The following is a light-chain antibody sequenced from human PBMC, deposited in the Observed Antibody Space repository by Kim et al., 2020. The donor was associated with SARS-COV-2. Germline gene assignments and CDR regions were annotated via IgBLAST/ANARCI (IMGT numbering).Light chain of an antibody. CDR2: GKN. CDR3: NSRDSSGNHVV. Sequence: SSELTQDPAVSVALGPTVTITCQGDSLRSYYASWYQQKPGQAPVLVIYGKNNRPSGIPDRFSGSSSGNTASLTITGAQAEDEADYYCNSRDSSGNHVVFGGGIQLTVL. CDR1: SLRSYY. J-gene: IGLJ2*01. V-gene: IGLV3-19*01.